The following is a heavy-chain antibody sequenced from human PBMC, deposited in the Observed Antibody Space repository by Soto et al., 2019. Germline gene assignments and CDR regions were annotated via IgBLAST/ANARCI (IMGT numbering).Heavy chain of an antibody. J-gene: IGHJ6*02. CDR2: ISTSGGST. V-gene: IGHV3-23*01. CDR3: SLSDRYYGMDV. CDR1: GFTFSSYA. Sequence: EVQLLESGGGLVQPGGSLRLSCAASGFTFSSYAMSWVRQAPGKGLEWVSSISTSGGSTYYADSVKGRFTISRDNSNNTLYLQRNSLRAEDTAVYYSSLSDRYYGMDVWGLGTTVTVSS.